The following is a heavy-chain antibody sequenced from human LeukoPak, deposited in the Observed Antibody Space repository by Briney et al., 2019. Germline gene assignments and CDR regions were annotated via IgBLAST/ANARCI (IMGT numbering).Heavy chain of an antibody. Sequence: GSLRLSCAASGFTFHTYTMHWVRQAPGKGPEWVALISYDGTNTDYAGSVQGRFTISRDISKNTLYLQMNSLRDDDSALYYCARDRVRIWSYVGTFDTWGQGTLVTVSP. CDR3: ARDRVRIWSYVGTFDT. V-gene: IGHV3-30*04. J-gene: IGHJ4*02. CDR2: ISYDGTNT. CDR1: GFTFHTYT. D-gene: IGHD3-10*02.